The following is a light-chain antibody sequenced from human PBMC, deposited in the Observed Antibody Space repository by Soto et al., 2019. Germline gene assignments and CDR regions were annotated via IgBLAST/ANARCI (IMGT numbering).Light chain of an antibody. Sequence: AIQMTQSPSSLSASVGARITITCRASQDIRNDLGWYQHRPGQAPKLLISAASRLQSDVPSRFSGSGRGADFILTISSLQPEDSATYFCLQDYDFPRTFGQGTKVEIK. V-gene: IGKV1-6*01. CDR1: QDIRND. CDR3: LQDYDFPRT. J-gene: IGKJ1*01. CDR2: AAS.